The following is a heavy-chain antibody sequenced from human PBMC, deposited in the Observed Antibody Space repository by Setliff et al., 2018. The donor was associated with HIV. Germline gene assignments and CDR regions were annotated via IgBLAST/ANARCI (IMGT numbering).Heavy chain of an antibody. CDR1: GDSVSSNNAA. D-gene: IGHD3-22*01. V-gene: IGHV6-1*01. CDR3: VKPYTGYYYDGSVYDDF. J-gene: IGHJ4*02. CDR2: TYYRSKWYF. Sequence: SQTLSLTCAISGDSVSSNNAAWNWIRQSPSRGLEWLGRTYYRSKWYFVYAVSVKSRISINPDTSKNQFSLQLSSVTPEDTAIYYCVKPYTGYYYDGSVYDDFWGQGTLVTVSS.